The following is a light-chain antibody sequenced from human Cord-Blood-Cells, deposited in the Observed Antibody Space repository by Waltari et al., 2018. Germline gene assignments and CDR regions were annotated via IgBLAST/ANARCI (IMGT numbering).Light chain of an antibody. CDR2: GAS. J-gene: IGKJ2*01. CDR1: QSVSSSY. CDR3: QQYGSSPPT. V-gene: IGKV3-20*01. Sequence: EIVLTQSPGPLSLSTVERATLSCRASQSVSSSYLACYQQKPGQAPRLLIYGASSRATGIPDRFSGSGSGTDFTLTISRLEPEDFAVYYCQQYGSSPPTFGQGTKLEIK.